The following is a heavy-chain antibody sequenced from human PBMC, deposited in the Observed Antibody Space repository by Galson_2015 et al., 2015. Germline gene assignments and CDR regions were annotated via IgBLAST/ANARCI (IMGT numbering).Heavy chain of an antibody. Sequence: SLRLSCAASGFTFRNYPMHWVRQAPGKGLEWVAVISFDGTYKGNADSVKGRFTISRDSSKSTLYLQMDSLRVEDTAVYYCARDATEYSYGFDSWGQGTLVTLSS. CDR3: ARDATEYSYGFDS. CDR2: ISFDGTYK. D-gene: IGHD5-18*01. J-gene: IGHJ4*02. CDR1: GFTFRNYP. V-gene: IGHV3-30-3*01.